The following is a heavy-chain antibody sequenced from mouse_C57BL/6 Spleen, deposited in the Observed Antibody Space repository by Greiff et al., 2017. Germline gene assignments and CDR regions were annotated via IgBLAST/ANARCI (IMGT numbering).Heavy chain of an antibody. D-gene: IGHD2-4*01. CDR3: TPDYDGFAY. CDR2: IRNKANNHAT. V-gene: IGHV6-6*01. J-gene: IGHJ3*01. CDR1: GFTFSDAW. Sequence: EVKLVESGGGLVQPGGSMKLSCAASGFTFSDAWMDWVRQSPEKGLEWVAEIRNKANNHATYYAESVKGRFTISRDDSKSSVYLQMNSVRAEDTGIYYCTPDYDGFAYWGQGTLVTVSA.